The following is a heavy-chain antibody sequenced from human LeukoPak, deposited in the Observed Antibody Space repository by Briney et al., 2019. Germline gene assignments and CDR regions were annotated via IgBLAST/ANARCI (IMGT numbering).Heavy chain of an antibody. V-gene: IGHV4-4*07. CDR2: IYTSGST. CDR1: GGSISSYY. J-gene: IGHJ3*02. CDR3: ARDLVRGSYKKKDAFDI. Sequence: SETLSLTCTVPGGSISSYYWSWIRQPAGKGLEWIGRIYTSGSTNYNPSLKSRVTMSVDTSKNQFSLKLSSVTAADTAVYYCARDLVRGSYKKKDAFDIWGQGTMVTVSS. D-gene: IGHD1-26*01.